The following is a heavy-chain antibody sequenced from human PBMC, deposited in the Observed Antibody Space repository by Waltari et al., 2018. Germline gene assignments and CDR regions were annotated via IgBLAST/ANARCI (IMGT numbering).Heavy chain of an antibody. CDR3: ARDLMLRSFYYYGLDV. V-gene: IGHV3-33*08. CDR2: IWPDGSNT. D-gene: IGHD3-10*01. CDR1: GFPFSDTG. Sequence: QVQLVESGGGVVQAGKSLRPSCAVSGFPFSDTGMHWVRKVPGKGLEWVAIIWPDGSNTYFLESVKGRFTISRDNSKNTLYLQMDSLRAEDTGVYYCARDLMLRSFYYYGLDVWGQGTTVTVSS. J-gene: IGHJ6*02.